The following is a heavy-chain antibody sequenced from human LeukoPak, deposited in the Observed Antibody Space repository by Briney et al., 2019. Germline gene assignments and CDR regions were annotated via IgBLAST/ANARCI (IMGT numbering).Heavy chain of an antibody. Sequence: GRSLSLSCPPSGFTFSIYSTSWDRQAPEKGLGWVSYISSSRRTIYYADSVKGRFTIHRHNAKNSLYLQMNSLRAEDTAVYYCARDPRPSMGATNVDYWGQGTLVSVSS. J-gene: IGHJ4*02. CDR2: ISSSRRTI. V-gene: IGHV3-48*04. CDR1: GFTFSIYS. D-gene: IGHD1-26*01. CDR3: ARDPRPSMGATNVDY.